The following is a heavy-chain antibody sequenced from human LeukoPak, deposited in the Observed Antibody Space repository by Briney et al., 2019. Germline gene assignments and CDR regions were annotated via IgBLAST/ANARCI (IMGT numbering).Heavy chain of an antibody. CDR1: GFTFSSYA. CDR2: ISGSGGST. Sequence: GGSLRLSCAASGFTFSSYAMSWVRQAPGKGLGWVSAISGSGGSTYYADSVKGRFTISRDNSKNTLYLQMNSLRAEDTAVYYCAKGLGFSRGDYYDYWGQGTLVTVSS. D-gene: IGHD3-10*01. J-gene: IGHJ4*02. CDR3: AKGLGFSRGDYYDY. V-gene: IGHV3-23*01.